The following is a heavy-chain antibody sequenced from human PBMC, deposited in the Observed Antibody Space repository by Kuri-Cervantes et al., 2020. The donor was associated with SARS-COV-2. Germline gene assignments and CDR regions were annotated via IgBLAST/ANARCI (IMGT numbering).Heavy chain of an antibody. Sequence: ASVKVSCKASAYTFTAYYIHWVRQAPGQGLEWMGWISAYNGNTNYAQKLQGRVTMTTDTSTSTAYMELRSLRSDDTAVYYCARGFRRGVSDYWGQGTLVTVSS. J-gene: IGHJ4*02. V-gene: IGHV1-18*04. CDR2: ISAYNGNT. CDR3: ARGFRRGVSDY. CDR1: AYTFTAYY. D-gene: IGHD3-10*01.